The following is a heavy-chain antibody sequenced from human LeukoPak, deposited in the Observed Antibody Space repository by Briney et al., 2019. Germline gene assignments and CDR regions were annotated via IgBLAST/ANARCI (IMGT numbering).Heavy chain of an antibody. D-gene: IGHD3-16*01. CDR3: ARDVLIRRSLSGH. CDR2: ISSSSSYI. V-gene: IGHV3-21*01. Sequence: GGSLRLSCAASGFTFSSYSMNWVRQAPGKGLEWVSSISSSSSYIYYADSVKGRFTISRDNAKNSLYLQMNSLRAEDTAVYYCARDVLIRRSLSGHWGQGTLVTVSS. J-gene: IGHJ4*02. CDR1: GFTFSSYS.